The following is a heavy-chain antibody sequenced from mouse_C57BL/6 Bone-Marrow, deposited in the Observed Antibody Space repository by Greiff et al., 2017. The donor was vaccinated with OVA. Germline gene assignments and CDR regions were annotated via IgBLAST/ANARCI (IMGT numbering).Heavy chain of an antibody. CDR2: IWGGGST. D-gene: IGHD1-1*01. CDR3: AKRGEIYYYGSGAMDY. CDR1: GFSLTSYG. V-gene: IGHV2-9*01. J-gene: IGHJ4*01. Sequence: VMLVESGPGLVAPSQSLSITCTVSGFSLTSYGVDWVRQPPGKGLEWLGVIWGGGSTNYNSALMSRLSISKDNSKSQVFLKMNSLQTDDTAMYYRAKRGEIYYYGSGAMDYWGQGTSVTVSS.